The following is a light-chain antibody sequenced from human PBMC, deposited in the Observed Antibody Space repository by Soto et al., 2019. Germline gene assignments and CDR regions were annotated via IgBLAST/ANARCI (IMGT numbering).Light chain of an antibody. CDR3: QQSYSTPIP. Sequence: LQMTHSPSSLSACVGDKVTISCRASQSISNYLNWYQQKTGKDTKVLIYAESNLQSGVPSRLSGSGSGKDFTLTISSMQPEDFATYYCQQSYSTPIPFGQGRRLE. CDR2: AES. CDR1: QSISNY. V-gene: IGKV1-39*01. J-gene: IGKJ5*01.